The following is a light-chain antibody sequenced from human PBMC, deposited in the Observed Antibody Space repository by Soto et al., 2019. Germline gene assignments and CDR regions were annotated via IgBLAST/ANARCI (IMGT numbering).Light chain of an antibody. V-gene: IGLV7-43*01. J-gene: IGLJ3*02. CDR2: STS. Sequence: QAVVTQEPSLTMSPGGTVTLTCASSTGAVTSGYYPNWFQQKPGQAPRALIDSTSNKHSWTPARFSGSLLGGKAALTLSGVQPEDEAEYYCLLYYGGAWVFGGGTKVTVL. CDR1: TGAVTSGYY. CDR3: LLYYGGAWV.